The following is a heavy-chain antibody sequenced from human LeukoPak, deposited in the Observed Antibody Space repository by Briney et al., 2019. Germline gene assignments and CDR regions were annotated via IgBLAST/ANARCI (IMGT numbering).Heavy chain of an antibody. CDR2: INAGNGNT. J-gene: IGHJ4*02. D-gene: IGHD3-10*01. CDR3: ARVFVVRGVHFDY. CDR1: GYTFTSYA. Sequence: ASVKVSCKASGYTFTSYAMHWVRQAPGQRLEWMGWINAGNGNTKYSQKFQGRVTITRDTSASTAYMELGSLRSEDTAVYYCARVFVVRGVHFDYWGQGTLVTVSS. V-gene: IGHV1-3*01.